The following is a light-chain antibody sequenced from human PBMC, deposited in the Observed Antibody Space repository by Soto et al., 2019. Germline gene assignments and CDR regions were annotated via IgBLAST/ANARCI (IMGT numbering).Light chain of an antibody. V-gene: IGKV1-5*03. CDR1: QSISSW. CDR2: KAS. Sequence: DIQMTQSPSTLSASVGDRVTNTCRASQSISSWLAWYQQKPGKAPKLLIYKASSLESGVPSRFSGSGSGTEFTLTISSLQPDDFATYYCQQYNSYSCTFGQGTKV. J-gene: IGKJ1*01. CDR3: QQYNSYSCT.